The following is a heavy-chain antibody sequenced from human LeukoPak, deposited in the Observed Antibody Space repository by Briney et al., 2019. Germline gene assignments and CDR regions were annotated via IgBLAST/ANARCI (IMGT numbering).Heavy chain of an antibody. V-gene: IGHV3-30*03. Sequence: PGRSLRLSCAASGFTFSDYGMHWVRQAPGKGLEWVAVISSDGSNKYYADSVKGRFTISRDNSKNTLYLQMNSLRAEDTAVYYCAREGQHYYGMDVWGQGTTVTVPS. CDR2: ISSDGSNK. J-gene: IGHJ6*02. CDR1: GFTFSDYG. CDR3: AREGQHYYGMDV.